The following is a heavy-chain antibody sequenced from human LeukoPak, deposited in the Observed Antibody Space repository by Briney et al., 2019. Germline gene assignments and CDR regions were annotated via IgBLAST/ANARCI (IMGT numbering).Heavy chain of an antibody. CDR2: ISGSGGST. J-gene: IGHJ4*02. V-gene: IGHV3-23*01. Sequence: GGSLRLSCAASGXTFSSYAVTWVRQAPGKGQEWVSSISGSGGSTYYGDSVKGRFTISRDNSRNTLYLQMNRLRAEDTALYYCAKHEGSSGSYCHFHYWGQGTLVTVSS. D-gene: IGHD3-10*01. CDR3: AKHEGSSGSYCHFHY. CDR1: GXTFSSYA.